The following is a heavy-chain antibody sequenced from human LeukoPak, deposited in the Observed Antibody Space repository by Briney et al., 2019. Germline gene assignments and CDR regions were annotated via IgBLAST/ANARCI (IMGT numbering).Heavy chain of an antibody. V-gene: IGHV4-30-4*01. CDR3: ARRRSGWDFDY. Sequence: TSETLSLTCTVSGGSISSGDYYWSWIRQPPGKGLEWIGYIYYSGSTYYNPSLKSRVTISVDTSKNQFSLKLSSVTAADTAVYYCARRRSGWDFDYWGQGTLVTVSS. D-gene: IGHD6-19*01. J-gene: IGHJ4*02. CDR2: IYYSGST. CDR1: GGSISSGDYY.